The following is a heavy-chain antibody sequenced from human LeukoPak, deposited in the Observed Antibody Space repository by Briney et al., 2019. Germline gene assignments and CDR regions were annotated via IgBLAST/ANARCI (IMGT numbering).Heavy chain of an antibody. J-gene: IGHJ4*02. Sequence: SETLSLTCTVPGGSIRSSSYYWGWIRQPPGKGLEWIGSIYYSGSTYYNPSLKSRVTISVDTSKNQFSLNLSSVTAADTAVYYCARQRWGDYGRVDYWGQGTLVTVSS. CDR3: ARQRWGDYGRVDY. V-gene: IGHV4-39*01. D-gene: IGHD4/OR15-4a*01. CDR2: IYYSGST. CDR1: GGSIRSSSYY.